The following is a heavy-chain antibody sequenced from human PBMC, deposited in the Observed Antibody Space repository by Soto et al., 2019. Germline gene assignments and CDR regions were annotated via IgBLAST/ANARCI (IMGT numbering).Heavy chain of an antibody. CDR2: IDPSDSYT. CDR1: GYSFTSYW. J-gene: IGHJ4*02. Sequence: GESLKISCKGSGYSFTSYWISWVRQMPGKGLEWMGRIDPSDSYTNYSPSFQGHVTISADKSISTAYLQWSSLKASDTAMYYCARELSPSVAAAGSDYWGQGTLVTVSS. V-gene: IGHV5-10-1*01. CDR3: ARELSPSVAAAGSDY. D-gene: IGHD6-13*01.